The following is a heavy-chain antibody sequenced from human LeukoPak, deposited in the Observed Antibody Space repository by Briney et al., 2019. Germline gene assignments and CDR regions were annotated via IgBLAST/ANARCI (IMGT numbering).Heavy chain of an antibody. D-gene: IGHD1-26*01. CDR3: ARIVGATYDAFDI. Sequence: GSLRLSCAASGFTFGSFWMSWVRQAPGKGLEWVSSISSSSSYIYYADSVKGRFTISRDNAKNSLYLQMNSLRAEDTAVYYCARIVGATYDAFDIWGQGTMVTVSS. CDR1: GFTFGSFW. V-gene: IGHV3-21*01. J-gene: IGHJ3*02. CDR2: ISSSSSYI.